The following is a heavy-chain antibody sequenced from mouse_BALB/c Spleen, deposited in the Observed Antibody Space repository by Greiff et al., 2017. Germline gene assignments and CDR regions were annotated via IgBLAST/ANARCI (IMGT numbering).Heavy chain of an antibody. Sequence: DVKLVESGGGLVKPGGSLKLSCAASGFTFSSYAMSWVRQTPEKRLEWVASISSGGSTYYPDSVKGRFTISRDNARNILYLQMSSLRSEDTAMYYCARGGYGYDRGYYAMDYWGQGTSVTVSS. CDR2: ISSGGST. CDR1: GFTFSSYA. CDR3: ARGGYGYDRGYYAMDY. V-gene: IGHV5-6-5*01. J-gene: IGHJ4*01. D-gene: IGHD2-2*01.